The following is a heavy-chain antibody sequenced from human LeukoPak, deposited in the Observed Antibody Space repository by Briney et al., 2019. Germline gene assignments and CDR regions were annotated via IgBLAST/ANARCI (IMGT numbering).Heavy chain of an antibody. CDR2: IIPIFGTA. J-gene: IGHJ3*02. Sequence: VASVKVSCKASGGTFSSYAISWVRQAPGQGLEWMGGIIPIFGTANYAQKFQGRVTITTDESTSTAYMELSSLRSEDTAVYYCARELAGIGAFDIWGQGTMVTVSS. CDR3: ARELAGIGAFDI. V-gene: IGHV1-69*05. CDR1: GGTFSSYA. D-gene: IGHD6-19*01.